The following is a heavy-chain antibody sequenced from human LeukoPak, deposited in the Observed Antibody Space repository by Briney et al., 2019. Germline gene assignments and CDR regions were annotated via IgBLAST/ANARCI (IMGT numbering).Heavy chain of an antibody. Sequence: ASVKVSCKVSGYTLTELSMHWVRQAPGKGLEWMGGFDPEDGETIYAQKFQDRVTMTEDTSTDTAYMELSSLRSEDTAVYYCAISYCSSTSCYDGFDIWGQGTMVTVSS. CDR3: AISYCSSTSCYDGFDI. CDR1: GYTLTELS. D-gene: IGHD2-2*01. V-gene: IGHV1-24*01. CDR2: FDPEDGET. J-gene: IGHJ3*02.